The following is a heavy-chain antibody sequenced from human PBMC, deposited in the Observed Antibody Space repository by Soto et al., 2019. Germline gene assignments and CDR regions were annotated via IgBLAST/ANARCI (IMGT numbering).Heavy chain of an antibody. V-gene: IGHV3-15*07. CDR2: IKTKSEGGPT. CDR3: TTGSEEGV. Sequence: EVQLVESGGGFIQPGGSLRLSCAASGLPISNAWMNWVRQATGKGLEWVGRIKTKSEGGPTDYVAAVKARFTVSRDDSKNTLYLQMNSLKTEDTAVYYCTTGSEEGVWGQGTTVTVSS. CDR1: GLPISNAW. J-gene: IGHJ6*02.